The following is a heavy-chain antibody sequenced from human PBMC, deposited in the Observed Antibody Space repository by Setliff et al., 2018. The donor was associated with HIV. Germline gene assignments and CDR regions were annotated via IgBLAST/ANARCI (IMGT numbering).Heavy chain of an antibody. Sequence: AASVKVSCKASGYTFISFDINWVRQATGQGPEWMGWMNPASGSTGYAQKFQGRVTMTGNASINTAYMELNSLTFDDTAMYYCARARYGVAAVGYWGQGTPVTVSS. CDR1: GYTFISFD. V-gene: IGHV1-8*01. D-gene: IGHD6-13*01. J-gene: IGHJ4*02. CDR3: ARARYGVAAVGY. CDR2: MNPASGST.